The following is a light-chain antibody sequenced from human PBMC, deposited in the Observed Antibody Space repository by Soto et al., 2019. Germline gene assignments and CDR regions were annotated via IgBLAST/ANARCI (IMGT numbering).Light chain of an antibody. J-gene: IGKJ5*01. CDR1: QSVSSSY. CDR3: QQYGSSLIT. Sequence: EIVLTQSPGTPSLSPGERATLSCRASQSVSSSYLAWYRQKPGQAPRLLIYGASSRATGIPDRFSGSGSGTDFTLTISRLEPEDFAVYYCQQYGSSLITFGQGTRLEIK. CDR2: GAS. V-gene: IGKV3-20*01.